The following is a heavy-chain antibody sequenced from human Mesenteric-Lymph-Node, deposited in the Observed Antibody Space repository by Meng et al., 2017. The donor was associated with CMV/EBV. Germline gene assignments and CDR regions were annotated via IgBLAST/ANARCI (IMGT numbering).Heavy chain of an antibody. V-gene: IGHV3-43*01. CDR1: GFTFEDYT. D-gene: IGHD3-16*01. J-gene: IGHJ3*02. CDR2: ISWDGGDT. CDR3: ATIGGLQAFDI. Sequence: GESLKISCSASGFTFEDYTMHWVRQAPGKGLEWVSLISWDGGDTLYAGSVKGRFTISRDNSKNSLFLQMNSLRTEDTAFYYCATIGGLQAFDIWGQGTMVTVSS.